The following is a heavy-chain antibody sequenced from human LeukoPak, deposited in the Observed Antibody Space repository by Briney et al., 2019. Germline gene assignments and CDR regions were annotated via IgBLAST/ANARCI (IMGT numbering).Heavy chain of an antibody. CDR2: IWHDGSNK. V-gene: IGHV3-33*06. Sequence: QPGRSLRLSCAASGFTLSNYGMHWVRQAPGKGLEWVAVIWHDGSNKYYADSVKGRFTISRDNSKNTLYLQMNGLRAEDTAVYYCANNFDYWGQGTLVTVSS. J-gene: IGHJ4*02. CDR1: GFTLSNYG. CDR3: ANNFDY.